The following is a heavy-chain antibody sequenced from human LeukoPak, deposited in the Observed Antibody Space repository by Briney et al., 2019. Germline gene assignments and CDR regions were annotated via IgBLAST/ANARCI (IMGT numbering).Heavy chain of an antibody. CDR1: GFTFSSYS. D-gene: IGHD3-9*01. V-gene: IGHV3-30*03. CDR3: ASAYILTGYFDY. Sequence: QSGGSLRLSCAASGFTFSSYSMNWVRQAPGKGLEWVAVISYDGSNKYYADSVKGRFTISRDNSKNTLYLQMNSLRAEDTAVYYCASAYILTGYFDYWGQGTLVTVSS. CDR2: ISYDGSNK. J-gene: IGHJ4*02.